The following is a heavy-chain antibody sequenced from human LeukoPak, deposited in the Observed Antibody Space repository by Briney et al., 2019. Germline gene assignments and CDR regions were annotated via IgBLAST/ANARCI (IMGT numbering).Heavy chain of an antibody. V-gene: IGHV1-24*01. CDR1: GYTLTELS. CDR2: FDPEDGET. CDR3: AEPRYCSSTSCYGFDY. J-gene: IGHJ4*02. Sequence: ASVKVSCKVSGYTLTELSMHWVRQAPGKGLEWMGGFDPEDGETIYAQKFQGRVTMTEDTSTDTAYMELSSLRSEDTAVYYCAEPRYCSSTSCYGFDYWSQGTLVTVSS. D-gene: IGHD2-2*01.